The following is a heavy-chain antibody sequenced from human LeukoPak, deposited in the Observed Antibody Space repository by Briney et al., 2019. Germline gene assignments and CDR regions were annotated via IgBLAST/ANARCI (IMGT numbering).Heavy chain of an antibody. D-gene: IGHD2-8*01. CDR1: GFIFDDYG. CDR2: IHWDGCSI. V-gene: IGHV3-20*04. Sequence: PGGSLRLSCAASGFIFDDYGMPWVRQGPGKGLEWVSGIHWDGCSICYADSGRGRFTISRDNANSTLYLQMNSLRPEDTALYYCVRDLRTEYAFDPWGQGTLVTVSS. CDR3: VRDLRTEYAFDP. J-gene: IGHJ5*02.